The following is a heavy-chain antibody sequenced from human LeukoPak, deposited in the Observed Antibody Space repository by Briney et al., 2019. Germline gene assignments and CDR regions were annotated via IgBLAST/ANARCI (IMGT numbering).Heavy chain of an antibody. J-gene: IGHJ4*02. Sequence: ASVKVSCKASGYTFTSYGISWVRQAPGQGREWMGWISAYNGNTNYAQKLQGRVTMTTDTSTSTAYMELRSLRSDDTAVYYCAREAVTWYYFDYWGQGTLVTVSS. V-gene: IGHV1-18*01. CDR3: AREAVTWYYFDY. CDR2: ISAYNGNT. CDR1: GYTFTSYG. D-gene: IGHD4-11*01.